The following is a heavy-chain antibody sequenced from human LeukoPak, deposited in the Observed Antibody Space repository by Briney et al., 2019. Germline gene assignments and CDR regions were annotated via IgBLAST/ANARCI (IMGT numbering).Heavy chain of an antibody. Sequence: GGSLRLSCSASGFAVSSDYMSWVRQAPGKGLAWLSVIYSGGTTYYADSVKGRFTISRDNSKNTVYLQMNSLRVEDTAMYYCTRGGSVPATRSFDYWGQGTLVTVSS. J-gene: IGHJ4*02. V-gene: IGHV3-66*01. CDR3: TRGGSVPATRSFDY. CDR2: IYSGGTT. D-gene: IGHD6-19*01. CDR1: GFAVSSDY.